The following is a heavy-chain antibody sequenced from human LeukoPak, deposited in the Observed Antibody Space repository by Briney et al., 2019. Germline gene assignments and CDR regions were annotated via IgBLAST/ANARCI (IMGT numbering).Heavy chain of an antibody. Sequence: ASVKVSCKASGYTFTSYGISWVRQAPGQGLEWMGWISAYNGNTNYAQKLQGRVTMTTDTSTSTAYMELRSLRSDDTAVYYCARGHIWFGELLDFDYWGQGTLVTVSS. CDR1: GYTFTSYG. V-gene: IGHV1-18*01. CDR3: ARGHIWFGELLDFDY. J-gene: IGHJ4*02. CDR2: ISAYNGNT. D-gene: IGHD3-10*01.